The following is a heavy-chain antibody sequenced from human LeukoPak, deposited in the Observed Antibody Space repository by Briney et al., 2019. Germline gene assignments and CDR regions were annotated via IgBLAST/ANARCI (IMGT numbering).Heavy chain of an antibody. CDR3: AADDSGDTDDYNWFDP. V-gene: IGHV3-21*01. CDR1: EFSFSSYS. D-gene: IGHD5-18*01. CDR2: ISSSSSYI. J-gene: IGHJ5*02. Sequence: PGGSLRLSCAASEFSFSSYSMNWVRQAPGKGLEWVSSISSSSSYIYYADSVKGRFTISRDNAKNSLYLQMNSLRAEDTAVYYCAADDSGDTDDYNWFDPWGQGTLSPSPQ.